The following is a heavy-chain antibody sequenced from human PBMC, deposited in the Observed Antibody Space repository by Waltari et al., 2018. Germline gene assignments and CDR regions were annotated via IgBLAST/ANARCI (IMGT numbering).Heavy chain of an antibody. J-gene: IGHJ4*02. CDR2: ITSSGSTV. Sequence: QVQLVESGGGLVKPGGSRKLSCRASGFTFSDYYMGWIRQAPGKGLEWVSYITSSGSTVYYADSVKGRFTISRDNTKNSLYLQMNSLRAEDTAVYYCAKYDGYNHYYFDFWGQGTLVTVSS. CDR3: AKYDGYNHYYFDF. CDR1: GFTFSDYY. D-gene: IGHD5-12*01. V-gene: IGHV3-11*04.